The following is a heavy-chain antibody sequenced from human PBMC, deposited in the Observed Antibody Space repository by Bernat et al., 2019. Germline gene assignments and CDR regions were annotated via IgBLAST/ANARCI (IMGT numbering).Heavy chain of an antibody. CDR3: SREGWSAMAAAGTGADS. D-gene: IGHD6-25*01. J-gene: IGHJ4*02. CDR2: IWYDSSNS. Sequence: QVQLVESGGGVVQPGTSLRLSCVASGFTFSNYGMHRVRQAPGKGLGWVAVIWYDSSNSYYADTVRGRFTMSKDDSKNKLFLQMNSLRTEDTGVYYWSREGWSAMAAAGTGADSWGQGTLVSVSS. CDR1: GFTFSNYG. V-gene: IGHV3-33*01.